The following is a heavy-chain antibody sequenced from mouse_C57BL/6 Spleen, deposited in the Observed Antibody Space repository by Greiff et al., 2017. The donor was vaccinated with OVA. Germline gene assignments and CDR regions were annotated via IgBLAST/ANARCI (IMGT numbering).Heavy chain of an antibody. Sequence: EVKLQESGPELVKPGASVKIPCKASGYTFTDYNMDWVKQSHGKSLEWIGDINPNNGGTIYNQKFKGKATLTVDKSSSTAYMELRSLTSEDTAVYYCARDRSYGNYVDWYFDVWGTGTTVTVSS. CDR2: INPNNGGT. J-gene: IGHJ1*03. V-gene: IGHV1-18*01. D-gene: IGHD2-1*01. CDR1: GYTFTDYN. CDR3: ARDRSYGNYVDWYFDV.